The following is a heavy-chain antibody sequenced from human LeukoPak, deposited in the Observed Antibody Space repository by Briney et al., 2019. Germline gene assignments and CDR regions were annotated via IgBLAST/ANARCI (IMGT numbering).Heavy chain of an antibody. CDR2: ISSSSSYI. J-gene: IGHJ3*02. CDR3: ARSKYYDILTGYYPDAFDI. CDR1: GFTFRSYA. D-gene: IGHD3-9*01. V-gene: IGHV3-21*01. Sequence: GGSLRLSCAASGFTFRSYAIYWVRQAPGKGLEWVSSISSSSSYIYYADSVKGRFTISRDNAKNSLYLQMNSLRAEDTAVYYCARSKYYDILTGYYPDAFDIWGQGTMVTVSS.